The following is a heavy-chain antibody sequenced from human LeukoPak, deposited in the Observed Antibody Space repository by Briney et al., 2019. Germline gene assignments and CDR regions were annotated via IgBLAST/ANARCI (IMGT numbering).Heavy chain of an antibody. CDR3: ARAQSDRRITIFGVVNIYYFDY. D-gene: IGHD3-3*01. J-gene: IGHJ4*02. V-gene: IGHV3-7*01. CDR1: GFTFSSYW. Sequence: GGSLRLSCAASGFTFSSYWMSWVRQAPGKGLEWVANIKQDGSEKYYVDSVRGRFTISRDNAKNSLYLQMNSLRAEDTAVYYCARAQSDRRITIFGVVNIYYFDYWGQGTLVTVSS. CDR2: IKQDGSEK.